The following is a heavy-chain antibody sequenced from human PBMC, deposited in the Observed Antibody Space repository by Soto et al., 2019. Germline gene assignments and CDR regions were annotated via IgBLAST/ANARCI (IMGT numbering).Heavy chain of an antibody. CDR1: GGSISSYY. D-gene: IGHD3-16*02. V-gene: IGHV4-59*01. J-gene: IGHJ4*02. CDR3: ARSDSSYYDYVWGSYRYSPYYFDY. CDR2: IYYSGST. Sequence: PSETLSLTCTVSGGSISSYYWSWIRQPPGKGLEWIGYIYYSGSTNYNPSLKSRVTISVDTSKNQFSLKLSSVTAADTAVYYCARSDSSYYDYVWGSYRYSPYYFDYWGQGTLVTISS.